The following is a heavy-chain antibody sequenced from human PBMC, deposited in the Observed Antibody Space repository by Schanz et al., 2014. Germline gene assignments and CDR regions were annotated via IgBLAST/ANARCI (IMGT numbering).Heavy chain of an antibody. CDR2: INWNGGST. CDR3: TRGSGSRSYGWYYDS. J-gene: IGHJ4*02. CDR1: GFGFDDYA. Sequence: VQLVESGGGVVQPGRSRRLSCAASGFGFDDYAMSWVRQAPGKGLEWVSGINWNGGSTGYADSVKGRFTISRDNAKNTLYLQMNSVRAEDSAVYYCTRGSGSRSYGWYYDSWGQGTLVTVSS. D-gene: IGHD3-10*01. V-gene: IGHV3-20*04.